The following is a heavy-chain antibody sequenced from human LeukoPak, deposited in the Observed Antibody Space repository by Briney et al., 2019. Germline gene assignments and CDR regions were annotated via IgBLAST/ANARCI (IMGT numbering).Heavy chain of an antibody. CDR3: AIHFGVISKGVYYYYYGLDV. V-gene: IGHV3-48*03. Sequence: GGSLRLSCAASGFTFSEYVVNWVRQAPGSGPEWLSYISSNDSPIYYADSVKGRFTVSRENAKNSLLLQMNSLRAEDTAVYYCAIHFGVISKGVYYYYYGLDVWGQGTTVTVSS. CDR2: ISSNDSPI. J-gene: IGHJ6*02. CDR1: GFTFSEYV. D-gene: IGHD3-3*01.